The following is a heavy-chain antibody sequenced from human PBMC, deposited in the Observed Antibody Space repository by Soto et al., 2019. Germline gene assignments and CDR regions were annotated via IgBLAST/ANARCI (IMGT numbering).Heavy chain of an antibody. D-gene: IGHD5-12*01. J-gene: IGHJ4*02. CDR1: GGTFSSYT. CDR3: ARAGYSGYDPPYFHDY. V-gene: IGHV1-69*02. Sequence: GASVKVSCKASGGTFSSYTISWVRQAPGQGLEWMGRIIPILGIANYAQKFQGRVTITADKSTSTAYMELSSLRSEDTAVYYCARAGYSGYDPPYFHDYWGQGTLVTVSS. CDR2: IIPILGIA.